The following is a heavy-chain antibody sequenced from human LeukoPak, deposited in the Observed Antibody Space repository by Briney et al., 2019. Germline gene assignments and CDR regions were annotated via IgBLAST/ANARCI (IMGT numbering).Heavy chain of an antibody. CDR3: ARDSRGKGATVTTLGS. CDR2: IDHFGST. V-gene: IGHV4-34*01. D-gene: IGHD4-17*01. J-gene: IGHJ5*02. Sequence: SETLSLPCAVYGGSFNTYYWNWVRQPPGGGLEWIGEIDHFGSTNYNPSLKSRVTISLDTSKNQFSLKLSSVTAADTAVYYCARDSRGKGATVTTLGSWGQGTLVTVSS. CDR1: GGSFNTYY.